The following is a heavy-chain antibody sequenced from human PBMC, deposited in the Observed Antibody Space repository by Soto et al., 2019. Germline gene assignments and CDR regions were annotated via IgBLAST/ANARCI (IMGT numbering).Heavy chain of an antibody. D-gene: IGHD4-4*01. V-gene: IGHV3-49*03. J-gene: IGHJ6*02. CDR3: TRVFLSNYYYYGMDV. Sequence: PGGSLRLSCTASGFTFGDYAMSWFRQAPGKGLEWVGFIRSKAYGGTTEYAASVKGRFTISRDDSKSIAYLQMNSLKTEDTAVYYCTRVFLSNYYYYGMDVWGQGTTVTVSS. CDR2: IRSKAYGGTT. CDR1: GFTFGDYA.